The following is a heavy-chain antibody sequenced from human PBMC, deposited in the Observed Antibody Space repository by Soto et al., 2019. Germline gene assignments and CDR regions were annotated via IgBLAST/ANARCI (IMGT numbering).Heavy chain of an antibody. J-gene: IGHJ5*02. CDR3: ARCSLVVIPVPGFDP. Sequence: TLSLTCPVSGGSISSGGYYWSWILQHPGRGLEWIGYIYYNGNTYYNPSLKSRVTVSVDTSKNQFSLNVRSVTAADTAVYYCARCSLVVIPVPGFDPWGQGTLVTVSS. V-gene: IGHV4-31*03. CDR2: IYYNGNT. D-gene: IGHD2-15*01. CDR1: GGSISSGGYY.